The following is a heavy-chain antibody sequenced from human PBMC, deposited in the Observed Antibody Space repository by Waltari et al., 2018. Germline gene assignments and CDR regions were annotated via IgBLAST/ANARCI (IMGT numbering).Heavy chain of an antibody. D-gene: IGHD6-19*01. CDR3: ARGGYSSGWQIEYFQH. CDR2: IIPIFGTA. J-gene: IGHJ1*01. Sequence: QAPGQGLEWMGGIIPIFGTANYAQKFQGRVTITTDESTSTAYMELSSLRSEDTAVYYCARGGYSSGWQIEYFQHWGQGTLVTVSS. V-gene: IGHV1-69*05.